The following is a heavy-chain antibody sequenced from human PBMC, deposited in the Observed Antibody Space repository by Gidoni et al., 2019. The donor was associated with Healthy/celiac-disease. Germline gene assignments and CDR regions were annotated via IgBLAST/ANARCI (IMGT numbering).Heavy chain of an antibody. Sequence: EVQLVESGGGLVQPGGSLRLSCAASGFTFSSYWMSWVRQAPGKGLEWVANIKQDGSEKYYVDSVKGRFTISRDNAKNSLYLQMNSLRAEDTAVYYCASELLWFGDSLRGVWAENPWGQGTLVTVSS. CDR1: GFTFSSYW. CDR2: IKQDGSEK. D-gene: IGHD3-10*01. J-gene: IGHJ5*02. CDR3: ASELLWFGDSLRGVWAENP. V-gene: IGHV3-7*04.